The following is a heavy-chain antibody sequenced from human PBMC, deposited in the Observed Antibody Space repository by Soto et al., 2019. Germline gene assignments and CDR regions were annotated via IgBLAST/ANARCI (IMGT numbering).Heavy chain of an antibody. Sequence: QVHLVQSGAEVKKPGASVKVSCKASGYTFITYAITWVRQAPGQGLEWMGWISPYNGNTNYAQKFQGRVTMTTDTSTSTAYMELRSLRSDDTAVYFCARGAMIREVISGYVDLWGRGTLVTVPS. CDR3: ARGAMIREVISGYVDL. D-gene: IGHD3-10*01. CDR2: ISPYNGNT. V-gene: IGHV1-18*01. CDR1: GYTFITYA. J-gene: IGHJ2*01.